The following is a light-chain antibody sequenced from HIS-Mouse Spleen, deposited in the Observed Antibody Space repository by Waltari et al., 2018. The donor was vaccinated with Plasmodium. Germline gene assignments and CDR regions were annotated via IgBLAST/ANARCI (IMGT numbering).Light chain of an antibody. CDR2: LNSDGSH. Sequence: QLVLTQSPSASASLGASVKLTCTLSSWPSSYAIAWHQQQPEKGPRYLMKLNSDGSHSKGDGIPDRFSGSSSGAERYLTISSLQSEDEADYYCQTWGTGFWVFGGGTKLTVL. V-gene: IGLV4-69*01. CDR1: SWPSSYA. J-gene: IGLJ3*02. CDR3: QTWGTGFWV.